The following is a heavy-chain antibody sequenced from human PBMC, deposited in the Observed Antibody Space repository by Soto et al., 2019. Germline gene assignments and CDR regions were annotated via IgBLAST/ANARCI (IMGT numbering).Heavy chain of an antibody. CDR3: ATGLAPVELDY. D-gene: IGHD6-19*01. CDR1: GGSMSPYY. V-gene: IGHV4-59*03. CDR2: VYYSGYT. Sequence: QVQLQESGPGLVKASETLSLTCTVSGGSMSPYYWSWIRQAPGVGLEWIAYVYYSGYTHYNPSLKRRVTISVDTSKNQFSLKLSSVTAVDTAVYYCATGLAPVELDYWGPGALVTVSS. J-gene: IGHJ4*02.